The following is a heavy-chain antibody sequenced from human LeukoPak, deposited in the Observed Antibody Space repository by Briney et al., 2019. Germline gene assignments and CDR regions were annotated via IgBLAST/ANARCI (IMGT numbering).Heavy chain of an antibody. V-gene: IGHV3-15*01. CDR2: IKSKTDGGTT. CDR3: ITDYGYLRFGG. D-gene: IGHD3-16*01. CDR1: GVTLNGVW. Sequence: GGSLRLSCAASGVTLNGVWMSWVRQAPGKGLEWVGRIKSKTDGGTTDYAAPVKGRFTVSRDDSKNTLYLQMNGLKTEDTAVYYCITDYGYLRFGGRGQGTLVTVSS. J-gene: IGHJ4*02.